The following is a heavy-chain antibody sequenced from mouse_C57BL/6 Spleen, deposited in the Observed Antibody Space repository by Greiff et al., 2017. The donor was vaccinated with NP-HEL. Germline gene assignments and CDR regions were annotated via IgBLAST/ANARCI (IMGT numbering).Heavy chain of an antibody. CDR2: ISDGGSYT. J-gene: IGHJ3*01. Sequence: DVQLVESGGGLVKPGGSLKLSCAASGFTFSSYAMSWVRQTPEKRLEWVATISDGGSYTYYPDNVKGRFTISRDNAKNNLYLQMSHLKSEDTAMYYCARDPVSLFAYWGQGTLVTVSA. CDR3: ARDPVSLFAY. CDR1: GFTFSSYA. V-gene: IGHV5-4*01.